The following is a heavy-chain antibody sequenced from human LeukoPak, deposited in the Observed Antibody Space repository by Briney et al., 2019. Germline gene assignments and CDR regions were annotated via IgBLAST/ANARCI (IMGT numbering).Heavy chain of an antibody. Sequence: SETLSLTCTVSGYSISSGYYWGWIRQPPGKGLEWIGSIYQSGSTYYNPSLKSRVTISVDTSKNQFSLKLSSVTAADTAVYYCARGDCSSTSCFDYWGQGTLVTVSS. CDR1: GYSISSGYY. D-gene: IGHD2-2*01. CDR3: ARGDCSSTSCFDY. CDR2: IYQSGST. V-gene: IGHV4-38-2*02. J-gene: IGHJ4*02.